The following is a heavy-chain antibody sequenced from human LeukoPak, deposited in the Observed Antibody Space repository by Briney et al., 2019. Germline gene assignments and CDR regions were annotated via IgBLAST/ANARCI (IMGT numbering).Heavy chain of an antibody. J-gene: IGHJ4*02. D-gene: IGHD1-26*01. CDR3: ARVARIGGGGSYGY. Sequence: ASVKVSCKASGYTFTSYAMHWVRQAPGQGLEWMGWMNPNSGNTGYAQKFQGRVTITRNTSISTAYMELSSLRSEDTAVYYCARVARIGGGGSYGYWGQGTLVTVSS. V-gene: IGHV1-8*03. CDR2: MNPNSGNT. CDR1: GYTFTSYA.